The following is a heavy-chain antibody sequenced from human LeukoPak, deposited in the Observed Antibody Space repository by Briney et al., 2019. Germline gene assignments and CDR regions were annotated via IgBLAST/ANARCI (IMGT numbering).Heavy chain of an antibody. V-gene: IGHV1-46*01. CDR2: IYPRDGST. J-gene: IGHJ4*02. Sequence: ASVKVSCKASGYTFTRNYIHWVRQAPGPGLEWMGMIYPRDGSTSYAQKFQGRVTVTRDTSTSTVHMELSGLRSEDTAVYYCARDQEGFDYWGQGTLVTVSS. CDR1: GYTFTRNY. CDR3: ARDQEGFDY.